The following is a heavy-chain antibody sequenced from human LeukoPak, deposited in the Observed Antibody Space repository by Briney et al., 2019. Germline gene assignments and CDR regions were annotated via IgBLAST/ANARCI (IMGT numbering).Heavy chain of an antibody. Sequence: GRSLRLSCAASGFTFSSYSMHWVRQAPGKGLEWVAVISYDGSNKYYADSVKGRFTISRDNSKNTLYLQMNSLRAEDTAVYYCAKESGSYSVNWFDPWGQGTLVTVSS. CDR3: AKESGSYSVNWFDP. J-gene: IGHJ5*02. CDR2: ISYDGSNK. CDR1: GFTFSSYS. D-gene: IGHD1-26*01. V-gene: IGHV3-30*18.